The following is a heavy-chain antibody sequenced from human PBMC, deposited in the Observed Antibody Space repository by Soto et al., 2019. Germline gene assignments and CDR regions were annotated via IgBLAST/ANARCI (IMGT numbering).Heavy chain of an antibody. CDR1: GFSLSTSGVG. CDR3: AHRDSNWVPIGAGFDP. V-gene: IGHV2-5*02. CDR2: IYWDDDK. D-gene: IGHD6-13*01. J-gene: IGHJ5*02. Sequence: QITLKESGPTLVKPTQTLTLTCTFSGFSLSTSGVGVGWIRQPPGNALEWLALIYWDDDKRYSPSLKSRLTITKDTSKNQVVLTTTNMDPVDTATYYCAHRDSNWVPIGAGFDPWGQGTLVTDSS.